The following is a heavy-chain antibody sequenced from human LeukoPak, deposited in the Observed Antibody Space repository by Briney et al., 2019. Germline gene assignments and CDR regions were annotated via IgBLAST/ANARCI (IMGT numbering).Heavy chain of an antibody. D-gene: IGHD6-19*01. CDR2: IYYSGDT. CDR1: GGSISSYY. Sequence: SETLSLTCTVSGGSISSYYWSWIRQPPGKGLEWIGYIYYSGDTNYNPSLKSRVTISVDTSKNQFSLKLSSVTAADTAVYYCARLDSSGWYNWGQGTLVTVSS. CDR3: ARLDSSGWYN. J-gene: IGHJ4*02. V-gene: IGHV4-59*08.